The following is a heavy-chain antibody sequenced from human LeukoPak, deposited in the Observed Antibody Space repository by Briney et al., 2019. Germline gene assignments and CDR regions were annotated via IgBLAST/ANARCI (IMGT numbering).Heavy chain of an antibody. Sequence: ASVKVSCKASGYAFSGYYIHWVRQAPGQGLEWMGWISVYNGNTKYAQKFQGRVTMTTDTSTSTAYMELRSLKSDDTAVYYCARGVGANSRPDYWGRGTLVTVSS. V-gene: IGHV1-18*04. D-gene: IGHD1-26*01. CDR3: ARGVGANSRPDY. CDR1: GYAFSGYY. CDR2: ISVYNGNT. J-gene: IGHJ4*02.